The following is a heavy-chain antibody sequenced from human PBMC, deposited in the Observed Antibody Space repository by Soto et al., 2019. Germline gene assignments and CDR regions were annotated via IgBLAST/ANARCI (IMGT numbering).Heavy chain of an antibody. Sequence: EVQLLESGGGLVQPGGSLRLSCAASGFTFSSYAMSWVRQAPGKGLEWVSAISGSGGSTYYADSVKGRFTISRDNSKNTLYLQKNSLRAEDTAVYYCAKGHHIYRVYFDYWGQGTLVTVSS. CDR2: ISGSGGST. J-gene: IGHJ4*02. V-gene: IGHV3-23*01. CDR1: GFTFSSYA. CDR3: AKGHHIYRVYFDY. D-gene: IGHD2-8*01.